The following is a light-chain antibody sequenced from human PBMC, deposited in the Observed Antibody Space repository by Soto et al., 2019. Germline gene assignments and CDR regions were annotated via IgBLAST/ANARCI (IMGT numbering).Light chain of an antibody. CDR3: SSHSSSSTLVV. CDR1: SSDVGGYNY. J-gene: IGLJ2*01. Sequence: QSVLSQPASMSGSPGQSITISCTGTSSDVGGYNYVSWYRQDPGKAPKLIIYDVNNRPSEVSNRFSGSKSGNTASLTISGLQAEDEADYYCSSHSSSSTLVVFGGGTKLTVL. V-gene: IGLV2-14*03. CDR2: DVN.